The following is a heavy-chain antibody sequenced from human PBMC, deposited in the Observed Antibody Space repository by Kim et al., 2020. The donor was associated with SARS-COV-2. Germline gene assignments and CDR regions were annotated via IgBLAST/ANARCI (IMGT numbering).Heavy chain of an antibody. CDR2: ISYDGSNK. CDR3: ARDNYYGSGSSFDY. Sequence: GGSLRLSCAASGFTFSSYGMHWVRQAPGKGLEWVAVISYDGSNKYYADSVKGRFTISRDNSKNTLYLQMNSLRAEDTAVYYCARDNYYGSGSSFDYWGQGTLVTVSS. D-gene: IGHD3-10*01. V-gene: IGHV3-33*05. J-gene: IGHJ4*02. CDR1: GFTFSSYG.